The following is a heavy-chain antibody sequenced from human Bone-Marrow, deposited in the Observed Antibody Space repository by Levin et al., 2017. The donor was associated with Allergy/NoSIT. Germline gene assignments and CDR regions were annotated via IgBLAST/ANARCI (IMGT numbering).Heavy chain of an antibody. D-gene: IGHD5-12*01. CDR1: GGSISSSSYY. J-gene: IGHJ6*02. V-gene: IGHV4-39*07. CDR2: IYYSGST. Sequence: GSLRLSCTVSGGSISSSSYYWGWIRQPPGKGLEWIGTIYYSGSTYYNPSLKIRVTISIDMSKNQFSLKLSSVTAADTAVYYCAREVAYDGPSDYSGMDVWGQGTTVTVSS. CDR3: AREVAYDGPSDYSGMDV.